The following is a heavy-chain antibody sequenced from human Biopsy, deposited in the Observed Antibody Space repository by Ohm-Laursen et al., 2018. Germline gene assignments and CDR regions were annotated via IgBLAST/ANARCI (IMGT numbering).Heavy chain of an antibody. Sequence: LSCAASGVTLSGYSMNWVRQLPGKGLEWIGYISHSGSTSYNPSLRSLVTISTDTSTNQFSLKVRSVTAADTAMYYCAGATSGTSLYDPWGQGILVTVSS. CDR3: AGATSGTSLYDP. CDR2: ISHSGST. D-gene: IGHD6-13*01. CDR1: GVTLSGYS. J-gene: IGHJ5*02. V-gene: IGHV4-31*01.